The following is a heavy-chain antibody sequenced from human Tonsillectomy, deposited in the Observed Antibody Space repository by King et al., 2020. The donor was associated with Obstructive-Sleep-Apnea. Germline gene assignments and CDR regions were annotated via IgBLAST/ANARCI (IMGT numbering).Heavy chain of an antibody. Sequence: VQLVESGGGVVQPGRSLRLSCAASGFNFRSYGMNWVRQAPGKGLEWVAIIWFDGSNKFYADSVKGRFTVSRDNSKNTVSLEMNSLRAEDTAVYYCAKERAASVPTFDLWGQGTMVTVSS. CDR1: GFNFRSYG. V-gene: IGHV3-33*06. CDR2: IWFDGSNK. J-gene: IGHJ3*01. CDR3: AKERAASVPTFDL. D-gene: IGHD2-2*01.